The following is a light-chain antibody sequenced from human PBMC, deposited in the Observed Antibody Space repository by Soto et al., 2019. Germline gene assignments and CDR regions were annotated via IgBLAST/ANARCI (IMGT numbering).Light chain of an antibody. Sequence: DIQMTQSPSSLSASVGDRVTITCRAGQTITNYLNWYQQKPGKAPKLLIYAASSLQSGVPSRFSGSGSGTDFTLTISSLQPEDFATYYCQQSYSTFGQGTRLEIK. CDR1: QTITNY. CDR2: AAS. CDR3: QQSYST. V-gene: IGKV1-39*01. J-gene: IGKJ5*01.